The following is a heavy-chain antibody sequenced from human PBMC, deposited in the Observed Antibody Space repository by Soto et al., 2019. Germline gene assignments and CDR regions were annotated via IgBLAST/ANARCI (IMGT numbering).Heavy chain of an antibody. CDR1: GGSISSGDYS. D-gene: IGHD5-12*01. J-gene: IGHJ6*02. CDR2: IYYSGIT. Sequence: LSLTSTGAGGSISSGDYSWSWIRQPPGKGLEWIGYIYYSGITYYNPSLKSRVTISVDTSKNQFSLKLSSVTAADTAVYYWARDAGWLQDGMDVWGQGTTVTVSS. CDR3: ARDAGWLQDGMDV. V-gene: IGHV4-30-4*01.